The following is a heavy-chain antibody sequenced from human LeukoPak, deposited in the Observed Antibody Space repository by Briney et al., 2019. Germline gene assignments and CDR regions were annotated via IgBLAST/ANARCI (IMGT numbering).Heavy chain of an antibody. CDR1: GGTFSSYA. Sequence: SSVKVSCKASGGTFSSYAISWVRQAPGQGLEWMGGIIPIFGTANYAQKFQGRVTITADESTSTAYMELSSLRSEDTAVYYCAGSTVTRLAEYFQHWGQGTLVTVSS. CDR3: AGSTVTRLAEYFQH. V-gene: IGHV1-69*13. D-gene: IGHD4-17*01. J-gene: IGHJ1*01. CDR2: IIPIFGTA.